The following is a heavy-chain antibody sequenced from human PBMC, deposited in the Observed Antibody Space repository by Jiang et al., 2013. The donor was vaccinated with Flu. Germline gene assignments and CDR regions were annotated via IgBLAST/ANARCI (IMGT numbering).Heavy chain of an antibody. J-gene: IGHJ4*02. CDR1: GFTFSDYF. Sequence: GLVKPGGSLRLSCEASGFTFSDYFMSWIRQAPGKGLEWVSHISSASSYTNYADSVKGRFTISRDNAKNSLFLQMNSLRAEDTAVYYCARDRGHVDPFDSWGQGTLVTVSS. CDR2: ISSASSYT. D-gene: IGHD3/OR15-3a*01. CDR3: ARDRGHVDPFDS. V-gene: IGHV3-11*06.